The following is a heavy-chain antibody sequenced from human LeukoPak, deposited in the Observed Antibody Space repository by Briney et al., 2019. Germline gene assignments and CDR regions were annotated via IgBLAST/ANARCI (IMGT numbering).Heavy chain of an antibody. CDR2: ISGSGGST. J-gene: IGHJ4*02. CDR3: AKGGSNVVVPAALYFDY. Sequence: PGGSLRLSCAASGFTFSSYAMSWVRQAPGKGLEWVSAISGSGGSTYYADSVKGRFTISRDNSKNTLYLQMNSLRAEDTAVYYCAKGGSNVVVPAALYFDYWGQGTLVTVSS. D-gene: IGHD2-2*01. CDR1: GFTFSSYA. V-gene: IGHV3-23*01.